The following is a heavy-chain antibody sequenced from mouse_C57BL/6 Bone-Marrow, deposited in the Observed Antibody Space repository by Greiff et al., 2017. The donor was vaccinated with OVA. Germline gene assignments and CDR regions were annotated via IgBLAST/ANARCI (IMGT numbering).Heavy chain of an antibody. CDR2: IYPGDGDT. J-gene: IGHJ1*03. D-gene: IGHD1-1*01. CDR3: APTAVVATYWYFDV. Sequence: QVQLQQSGAELVKPGASVKISCKASGYAFSSYWMNWVKQRPGQGLEWIGQIYPGDGDTNYNGKFKGKATLTADKSSSTAYMQLSSLASEDSAVYFCAPTAVVATYWYFDVWGTGTTVTVSS. V-gene: IGHV1-80*01. CDR1: GYAFSSYW.